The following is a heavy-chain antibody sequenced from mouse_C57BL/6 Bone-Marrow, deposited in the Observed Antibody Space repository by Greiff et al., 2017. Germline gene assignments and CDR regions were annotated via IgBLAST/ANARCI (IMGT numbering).Heavy chain of an antibody. CDR2: ISDGGSYT. J-gene: IGHJ1*03. CDR3: ARDITTVVYFDV. V-gene: IGHV5-4*01. CDR1: GFTFSSYA. D-gene: IGHD1-1*01. Sequence: EVQLVESGGGLVKPGGSLKLSCAASGFTFSSYAMSWVRQTPEKRLEWVATISDGGSYTYYPDNVKGRFTISRDNAKNNLYLQMSHLQSEDTAMYYCARDITTVVYFDVWGTGTTVTVSS.